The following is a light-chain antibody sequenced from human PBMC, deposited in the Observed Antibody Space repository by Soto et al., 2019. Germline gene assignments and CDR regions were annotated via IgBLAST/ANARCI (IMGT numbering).Light chain of an antibody. Sequence: QSVLTQPPSVSGAPGQRVTISCTGSSSNVGAGYDVHWYQQLPGTAPKLLMYGDSNRPSGVPDRFSGSKSGTSASLAITGLQAEDEADYYCQSYDSSLCGVVFGGGTQLTVL. CDR1: SSNVGAGYD. CDR3: QSYDSSLCGVV. J-gene: IGLJ2*01. CDR2: GDS. V-gene: IGLV1-40*01.